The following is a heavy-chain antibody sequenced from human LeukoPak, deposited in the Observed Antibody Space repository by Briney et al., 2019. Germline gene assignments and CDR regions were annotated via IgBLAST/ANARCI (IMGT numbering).Heavy chain of an antibody. V-gene: IGHV4-4*07. J-gene: IGHJ6*02. CDR2: IYPGESIYASENT. CDR3: ARGHVYYGMDV. CDR1: GVSISAYY. Sequence: SETLSLTCSVSGVSISAYYWSWIRQPAGKGLEWIGRIYPGESIYASENTNYNPSLKSRVSMSGDTSKNQVSLKLRSVTAADTAVYYCARGHVYYGMDVWGQGTTVTVSS.